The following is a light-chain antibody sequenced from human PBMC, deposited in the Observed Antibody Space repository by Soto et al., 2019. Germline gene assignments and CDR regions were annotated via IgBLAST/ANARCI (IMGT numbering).Light chain of an antibody. CDR1: SSDVGGYNY. Sequence: VLTQPASVSGSPGQSITISCTGTSSDVGGYNYVPWYQQHPGRAPKLMIYEVSNRPSGVSNRFSGSKSGNTASLTISGLQAEDEADYYCSSYTSSSTSYVFGTGTKVTVL. V-gene: IGLV2-14*01. CDR3: SSYTSSSTSYV. J-gene: IGLJ1*01. CDR2: EVS.